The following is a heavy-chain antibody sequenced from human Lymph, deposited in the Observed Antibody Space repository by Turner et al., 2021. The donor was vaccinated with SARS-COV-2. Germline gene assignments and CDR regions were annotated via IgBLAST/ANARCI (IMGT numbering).Heavy chain of an antibody. CDR3: TTHSAPDY. Sequence: EVQLLASGGGLVQPGGSLRLSCAASGFTFINAWMTWVRQAPGKGLEWVGRIKTKTDGRKTDYAAPVKGRFTISRDDSKNTLYLQMNSLKTEDTAVYYCTTHSAPDYWGQGTLVTVSS. V-gene: IGHV3-15*01. J-gene: IGHJ4*02. CDR1: GFTFINAW. D-gene: IGHD6-13*01. CDR2: IKTKTDGRKT.